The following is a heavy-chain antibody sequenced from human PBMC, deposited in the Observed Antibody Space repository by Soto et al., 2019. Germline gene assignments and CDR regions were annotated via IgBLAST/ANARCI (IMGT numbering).Heavy chain of an antibody. CDR2: VSYDGSKK. V-gene: IGHV3-30-3*01. CDR1: GFTFSTYT. Sequence: GLSLRLSCAASGFTFSTYTMHWVRQAPGTGLEWVALVSYDGSKKYYADSVKGRFTISRDNSKNTLFLQMNSVRAEDTAVYYCARGYYYDSSGFGLQPEWGQGTLVTVSS. D-gene: IGHD3-22*01. J-gene: IGHJ4*02. CDR3: ARGYYYDSSGFGLQPE.